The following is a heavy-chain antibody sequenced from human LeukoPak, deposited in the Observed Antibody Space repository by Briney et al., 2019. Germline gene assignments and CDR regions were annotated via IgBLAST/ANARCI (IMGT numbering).Heavy chain of an antibody. J-gene: IGHJ4*02. CDR1: GFTFSSYA. V-gene: IGHV3-30*04. D-gene: IGHD2-2*01. CDR2: ISYDGSNK. CDR3: ARGYCSSTSCSSFDY. Sequence: GGSLRLSCAASGFTFSSYAMHWVRRAPGKGLEWVAVISYDGSNKYYADSVKGRFTISRDNSKNTLYLQMNSLRAEDTAVYYCARGYCSSTSCSSFDYWGQGTLVTVSS.